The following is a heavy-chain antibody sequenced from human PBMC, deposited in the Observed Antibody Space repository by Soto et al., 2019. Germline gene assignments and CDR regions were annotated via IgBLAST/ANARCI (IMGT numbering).Heavy chain of an antibody. V-gene: IGHV4-31*02. Sequence: DLEWIGYIYYSGSTYYNPSLKSRVTISVDTSKNQFSLKLSSVTAADTAVYYCASTMVRGNSFGFDYWGQGTLVTVSS. CDR2: IYYSGST. CDR3: ASTMVRGNSFGFDY. J-gene: IGHJ4*02. D-gene: IGHD3-10*01.